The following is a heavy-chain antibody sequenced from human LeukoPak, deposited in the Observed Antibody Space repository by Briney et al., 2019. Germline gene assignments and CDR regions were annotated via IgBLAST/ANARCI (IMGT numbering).Heavy chain of an antibody. J-gene: IGHJ4*02. CDR1: GFTFTSSA. Sequence: GASVKVSCKASGFTFTSSAVQWVRQARGQRLEWIGWIVVGSGNTNYAQKFQERVTITRDMSTSTAYMELSSLRSEDTAVYYCAAPRDGVPAALDQSDYWGQGTLVTVSS. CDR2: IVVGSGNT. CDR3: AAPRDGVPAALDQSDY. V-gene: IGHV1-58*01. D-gene: IGHD2-2*01.